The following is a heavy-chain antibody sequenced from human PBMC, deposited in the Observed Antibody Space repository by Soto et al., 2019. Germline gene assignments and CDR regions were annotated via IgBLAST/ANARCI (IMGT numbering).Heavy chain of an antibody. CDR1: GYIFSDYY. J-gene: IGHJ4*02. D-gene: IGHD5-18*01. CDR2: IDPRNGGT. V-gene: IGHV1-2*02. CDR3: ARVLYRNVIHA. Sequence: QVQLVQSGSDVKKPWASFTVSCKASGYIFSDYYIHWVRQAPGQGLEWMGWIDPRNGGTKYAQKFQDRLTMTNDTSTSTAVLELRRLRLDDTAVFFCARVLYRNVIHAWGQGTLVTVSS.